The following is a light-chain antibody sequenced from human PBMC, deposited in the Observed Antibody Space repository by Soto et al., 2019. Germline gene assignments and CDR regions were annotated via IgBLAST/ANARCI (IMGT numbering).Light chain of an antibody. CDR3: QQRSNWPLT. V-gene: IGKV3-11*01. Sequence: EIVLTQSPATLSLSPGERVTLSCRASQSVSSYLAWYQQKPGQAPRLLIYDASNRATGIPARFSGSGSVTDFTLTISSLEPEDFAVYYCQQRSNWPLTFGGGTKVEIK. CDR2: DAS. J-gene: IGKJ4*01. CDR1: QSVSSY.